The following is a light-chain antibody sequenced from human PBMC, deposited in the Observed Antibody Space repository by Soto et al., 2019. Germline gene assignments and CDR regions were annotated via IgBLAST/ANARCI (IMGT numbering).Light chain of an antibody. CDR2: AAS. CDR3: QQYYSFPPA. Sequence: TPSPATLSLSPRERATLSCRSSQSVSSYLAWYQQKPGKAPKLLIYAASTLQSGVPSRFSGSGSGTDFTLTISCLQSEDFAPYYCQQYYSFPPAFGQGTKV. CDR1: QSVSSY. V-gene: IGKV1-8*01. J-gene: IGKJ1*01.